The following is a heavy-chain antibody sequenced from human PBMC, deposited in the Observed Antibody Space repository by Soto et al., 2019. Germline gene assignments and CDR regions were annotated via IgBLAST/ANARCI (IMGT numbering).Heavy chain of an antibody. V-gene: IGHV1-69*01. CDR3: ARPLGNSPLFDY. D-gene: IGHD1-1*01. Sequence: QVQLVQSGAEVKKPGSSVKVSCKASGGTFSNYTFNWVRQAPGQGLEWMGGIIPISGAAYYEQRFQGRVTIPADESTTPAYMELSSLRSEDTAVYYCARPLGNSPLFDYWVQGTLVTVSS. J-gene: IGHJ4*02. CDR2: IIPISGAA. CDR1: GGTFSNYT.